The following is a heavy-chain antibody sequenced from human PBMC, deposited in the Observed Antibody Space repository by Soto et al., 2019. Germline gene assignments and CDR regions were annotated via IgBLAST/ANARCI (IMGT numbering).Heavy chain of an antibody. CDR2: FDPEDAET. Sequence: QVQLVQSGAEVKKPGASVKVSCKVSGSTLSELSMHWVRQAPGKGLEWMGGFDPEDAETVYAQKFQARVTMSEDTSTDTAFMELSSLSSDDTAVYYCATVLENTITSSYAFDIWGQGTMVTVS. CDR1: GSTLSELS. D-gene: IGHD1-20*01. V-gene: IGHV1-24*01. CDR3: ATVLENTITSSYAFDI. J-gene: IGHJ3*02.